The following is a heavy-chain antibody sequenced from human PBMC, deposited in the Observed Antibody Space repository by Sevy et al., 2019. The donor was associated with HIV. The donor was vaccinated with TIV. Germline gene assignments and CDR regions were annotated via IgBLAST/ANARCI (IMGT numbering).Heavy chain of an antibody. V-gene: IGHV3-30-3*01. CDR3: AREGDIEEDVSAFDI. J-gene: IGHJ3*02. CDR2: ISYDGSNK. CDR1: GFTFSSYA. D-gene: IGHD2-15*01. Sequence: GGSLRLSCVASGFTFSSYAMHWVRQAPGKGLEWVAVISYDGSNKYYADSVKGRFTISRDNSKNTLYLQMNSLRAEDTAVYYCAREGDIEEDVSAFDIWGQGTMVTVSS.